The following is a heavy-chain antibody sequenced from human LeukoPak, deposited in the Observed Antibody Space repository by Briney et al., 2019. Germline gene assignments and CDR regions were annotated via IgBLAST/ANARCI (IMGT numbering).Heavy chain of an antibody. J-gene: IGHJ6*03. D-gene: IGHD6-13*01. CDR1: GFTVDTIF. CDR3: ARDGGSSWYRANYMDV. V-gene: IGHV3-66*01. CDR2: IYDGGTT. Sequence: GGSLRLSCAASGFTVDTIFMSWVRQAPGKGLEWVSIIYDGGTTYYADSVRGRFTISRDNAKNSLYLQMNSLRAEDTAVYYCARDGGSSWYRANYMDVWGKGTTVTVSS.